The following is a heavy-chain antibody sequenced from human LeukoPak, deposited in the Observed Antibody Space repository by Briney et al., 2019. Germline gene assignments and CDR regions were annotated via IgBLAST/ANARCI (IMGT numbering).Heavy chain of an antibody. CDR2: ISGSGGST. CDR1: GFTFSSYG. J-gene: IGHJ4*02. CDR3: ATRGGVATWVGYYFDY. D-gene: IGHD5-12*01. Sequence: GGSLRLSCAASGFTFSSYGMSWVRQAPGKGLEWVSAISGSGGSTYYADSVKGRFTISRDNSKSTLYLQMNSLRAEDTAVYYCATRGGVATWVGYYFDYWGQGTLVTVSS. V-gene: IGHV3-23*01.